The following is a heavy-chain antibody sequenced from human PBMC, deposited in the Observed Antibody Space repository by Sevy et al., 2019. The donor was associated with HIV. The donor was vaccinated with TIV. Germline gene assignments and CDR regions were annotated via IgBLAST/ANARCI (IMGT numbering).Heavy chain of an antibody. CDR3: AKNTAAAGIGGFDY. Sequence: GGSLRPSCAASGVTFSYYGMHWVRQAPGKGLEWVAFIGYDGDTKYFEDSVKGRFTISRDTSKNTLYLQMNSLRTEDTAFYYCAKNTAAAGIGGFDYWGQGTLVTVSS. V-gene: IGHV3-30*02. CDR1: GVTFSYYG. J-gene: IGHJ4*02. CDR2: IGYDGDTK. D-gene: IGHD6-13*01.